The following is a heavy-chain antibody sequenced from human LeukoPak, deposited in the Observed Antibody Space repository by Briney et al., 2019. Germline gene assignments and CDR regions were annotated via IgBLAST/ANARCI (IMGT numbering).Heavy chain of an antibody. J-gene: IGHJ4*02. V-gene: IGHV3-21*01. D-gene: IGHD3-16*01. CDR3: AREKGHRGGY. CDR2: IGGSGGYT. Sequence: GGSLRLSCAASGFTFSRYAMSWVRQVPGKGLEWVSAIGGSGGYTYYADSVKGRFTISRDNAKNSLYLQMNSLRAEDTAVYYCAREKGHRGGYWGQGTLVTVSS. CDR1: GFTFSRYA.